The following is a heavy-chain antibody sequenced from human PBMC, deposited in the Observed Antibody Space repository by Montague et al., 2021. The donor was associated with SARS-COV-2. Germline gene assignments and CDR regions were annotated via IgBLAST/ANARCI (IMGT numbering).Heavy chain of an antibody. Sequence: SETLSLTCTVSGGSVSSGSYYWSWIRQPPGKGLEWIGYIYYSGSTNYNPSLKRRVTISVDTSKNQFSLKLSSVTAADTAVYYCARERLGYYDTSSYYIFDYWGQGILVTVSS. V-gene: IGHV4-61*01. D-gene: IGHD3-22*01. CDR1: GGSVSSGSYY. CDR3: ARERLGYYDTSSYYIFDY. CDR2: IYYSGST. J-gene: IGHJ4*02.